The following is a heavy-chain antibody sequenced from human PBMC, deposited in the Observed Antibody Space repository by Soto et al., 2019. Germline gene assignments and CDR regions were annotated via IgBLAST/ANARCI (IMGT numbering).Heavy chain of an antibody. D-gene: IGHD1-1*01. Sequence: QVQLVQSGAEVKKPGASVKVSCKASGYTFTSYYMHWVRQPPGQGLEWMGIINASGGSTSYAQKVQCRVTMTRHTSTSTVYIELSRLRSEDTAVYYCARLSERRMGDAFDIWGQGTMVTVSS. V-gene: IGHV1-46*01. J-gene: IGHJ3*02. CDR3: ARLSERRMGDAFDI. CDR2: INASGGST. CDR1: GYTFTSYY.